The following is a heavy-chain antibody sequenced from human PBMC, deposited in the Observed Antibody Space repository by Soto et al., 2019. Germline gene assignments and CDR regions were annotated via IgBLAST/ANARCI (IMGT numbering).Heavy chain of an antibody. CDR1: GYTFTSYY. J-gene: IGHJ4*02. CDR3: ARESVCGGCGFGWFDY. V-gene: IGHV1-46*03. CDR2: INPSGGST. D-gene: IGHD3-3*01. Sequence: QVQLVQSGAEVKKPGASVKVSCKASGYTFTSYYMHWVRQVPGQGLEWMGIINPSGGSTSYAQKFQGRVTMTRDTSTSTVYMELSSLRSEDTAVYYCARESVCGGCGFGWFDYWGQGTLVTVSS.